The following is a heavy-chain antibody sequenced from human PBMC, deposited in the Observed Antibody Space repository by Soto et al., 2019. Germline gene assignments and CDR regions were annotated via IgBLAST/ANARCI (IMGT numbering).Heavy chain of an antibody. CDR1: GFTFSDYG. Sequence: QVQLVESGGGEAQPGRSLRLSCAVSGFTFSDYGMHWVRQAPGKGLEWVAVVSYDGSYKYYADSVKGRFTVSRDLSGNTLFLQMNSLRLEDTAVYFCAKEMYPRTVLDSSSPWGDYWGQGTLVAVSS. CDR3: AKEMYPRTVLDSSSPWGDY. CDR2: VSYDGSYK. D-gene: IGHD6-6*01. V-gene: IGHV3-30*18. J-gene: IGHJ4*02.